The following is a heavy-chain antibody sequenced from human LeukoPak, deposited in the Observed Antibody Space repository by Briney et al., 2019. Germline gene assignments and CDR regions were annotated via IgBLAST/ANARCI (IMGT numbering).Heavy chain of an antibody. Sequence: GGSLRLSCAASGFTFSSYAMSWVRQAPGKGLEWVSAISGSGGSTYYADSVKGRFTISRDDSKNTLYLQMNSLRAEDRAVYYCAKVDSTDYDILTGLDYWGQGTLVTVSS. CDR2: ISGSGGST. CDR3: AKVDSTDYDILTGLDY. J-gene: IGHJ4*02. D-gene: IGHD3-9*01. V-gene: IGHV3-23*01. CDR1: GFTFSSYA.